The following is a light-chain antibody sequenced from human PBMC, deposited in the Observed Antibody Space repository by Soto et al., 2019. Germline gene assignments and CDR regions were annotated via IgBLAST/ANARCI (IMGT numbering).Light chain of an antibody. Sequence: QSALTQPASVSGSPGQSITISCTGTNSNLGDYNYVSWYQLYPGKAPRLLIYGVSYRPSAVSNRFSGSKSVNTASLTISGLQPEDEAGYYCCSYPGSDWVFGGGTKLTVL. CDR2: GVS. CDR1: NSNLGDYNY. J-gene: IGLJ3*02. V-gene: IGLV2-14*01. CDR3: CSYPGSDWV.